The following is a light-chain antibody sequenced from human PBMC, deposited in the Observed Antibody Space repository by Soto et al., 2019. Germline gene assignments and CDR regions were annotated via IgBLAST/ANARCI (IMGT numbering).Light chain of an antibody. J-gene: IGLJ2*01. CDR3: SSYTSSSTLV. CDR1: SSDVGAFNY. CDR2: EVN. Sequence: QSVLTQPASVSGSPGQSITISCTGASSDVGAFNYVSWYQQHPGKAPKLIIYEVNKRPSGISNRFSGSKSANTASLTISGLQAEDEADYYCSSYTSSSTLVFGGGTKLTVL. V-gene: IGLV2-14*01.